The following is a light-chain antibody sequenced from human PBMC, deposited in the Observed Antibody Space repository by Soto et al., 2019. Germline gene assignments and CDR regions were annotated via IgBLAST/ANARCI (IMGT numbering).Light chain of an antibody. CDR1: QSISSW. CDR3: QHYVTSSWT. Sequence: DIQMTQSPSTLSAAVGDRVTITCRASQSISSWLAWYQQKPGKAPKLLIYDATSLESGVPSRFSGGGSGTEFTLTISSLQPEDFATYYCQHYVTSSWTFGQGTKVDIK. V-gene: IGKV1-5*01. CDR2: DAT. J-gene: IGKJ1*01.